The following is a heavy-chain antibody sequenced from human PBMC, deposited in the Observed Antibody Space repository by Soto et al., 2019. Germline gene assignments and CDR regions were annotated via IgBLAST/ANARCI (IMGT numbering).Heavy chain of an antibody. CDR3: ARGITPSPGGEMDV. J-gene: IGHJ6*02. D-gene: IGHD3-16*01. V-gene: IGHV4-34*01. CDR1: GGSFSGYY. CDR2: INHSGST. Sequence: KSSETLSLTCAVYGGSFSGYYWSWIRQPPGKGLEWIGEINHSGSTNYNPSLKSRVTISVDTSKNQFSLKLSSVTAADTAVYYCARGITPSPGGEMDVWGQGTTVTVSS.